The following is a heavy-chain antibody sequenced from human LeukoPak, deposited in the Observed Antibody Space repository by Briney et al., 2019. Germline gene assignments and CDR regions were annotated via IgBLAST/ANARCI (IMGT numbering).Heavy chain of an antibody. V-gene: IGHV1-69*04. CDR1: GGTFSSYA. J-gene: IGHJ4*02. D-gene: IGHD5-18*01. Sequence: SVKVSCKASGGTFSSYAINWVRQAPGQGLEWMGRIIPILGIANYAQKFQGRVTITADKSTSTAYMELSSLRSEDTAVYYCARDPTAMVKTFDYWGQGTLVTVSS. CDR2: IIPILGIA. CDR3: ARDPTAMVKTFDY.